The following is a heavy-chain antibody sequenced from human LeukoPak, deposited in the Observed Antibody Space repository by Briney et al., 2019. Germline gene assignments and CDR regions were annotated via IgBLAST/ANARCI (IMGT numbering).Heavy chain of an antibody. CDR1: GGSFSSYY. CDR2: FDFSGST. Sequence: SETLSLTCTVPGGSFSSYYWSWVRQPAGKGLEWIGRFDFSGSTNYNPSLKSRVTMSRDKSKNQFSLKLNSVTAADTAVYYCVRGLWPGYDWHFDLWGRGTLVTVSS. V-gene: IGHV4-4*07. CDR3: VRGLWPGYDWHFDL. D-gene: IGHD5-18*01. J-gene: IGHJ2*01.